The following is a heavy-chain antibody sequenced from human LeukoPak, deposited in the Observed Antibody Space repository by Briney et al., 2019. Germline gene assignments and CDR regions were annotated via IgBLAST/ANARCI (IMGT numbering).Heavy chain of an antibody. CDR2: INPNSGGT. D-gene: IGHD2-2*01. Sequence: ASVKVSCKASGYTFTSYAMNWVRQAPGQGLEWMGWINPNSGGTNYAQKFQGRVTMTRDTSISTAYMELSRLRSDDTAVYYCARLIVVVPAAPRFDPWGQGTLVTVSS. V-gene: IGHV1-2*02. J-gene: IGHJ5*02. CDR1: GYTFTSYA. CDR3: ARLIVVVPAAPRFDP.